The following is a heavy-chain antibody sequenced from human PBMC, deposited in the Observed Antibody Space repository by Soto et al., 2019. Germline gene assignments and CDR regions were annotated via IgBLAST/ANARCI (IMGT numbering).Heavy chain of an antibody. Sequence: QVQLQESGPGLVKPSQTLSLTCTVSGGSISSGGYYWSWIRQHPGKGLEWIGYIYYSGSTYYNPSLKSRDTISVYSSKNQSSLKLSSVTAADTAVYYCASYSTTGVPKCDYWGQGLLVTVSS. CDR3: ASYSTTGVPKCDY. D-gene: IGHD4-17*01. CDR1: GGSISSGGYY. J-gene: IGHJ4*02. CDR2: IYYSGST. V-gene: IGHV4-31*03.